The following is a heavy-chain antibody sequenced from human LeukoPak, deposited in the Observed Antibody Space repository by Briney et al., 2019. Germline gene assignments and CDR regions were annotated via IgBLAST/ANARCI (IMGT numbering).Heavy chain of an antibody. V-gene: IGHV1-69*01. Sequence: SVTVSCTASGGTFSSYAISWVRQAPGQGLEWMGGIIPIFGTANYAQKFQGRVTITADEPTSTAYMELSSLRSEDTAVYYCARDRVGYCSSTSCYGDFDYWGQGTLVTVSS. CDR3: ARDRVGYCSSTSCYGDFDY. J-gene: IGHJ4*02. CDR1: GGTFSSYA. CDR2: IIPIFGTA. D-gene: IGHD2-2*01.